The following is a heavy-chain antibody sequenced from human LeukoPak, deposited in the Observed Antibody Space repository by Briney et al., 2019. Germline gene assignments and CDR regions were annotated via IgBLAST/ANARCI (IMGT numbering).Heavy chain of an antibody. CDR3: AREGTSGTHLNWFDP. Sequence: RSETLSLTCTDSDSSISSYYWSWIRQPPGKGLEWIGHIYGSGSTNYNPSLKSRVTLSVDTSKNQFSLKLSSVTAADTVVYYCAREGTSGTHLNWFDPWGQGTLVTVS. D-gene: IGHD1-1*01. CDR1: DSSISSYY. V-gene: IGHV4-59*01. J-gene: IGHJ5*02. CDR2: IYGSGST.